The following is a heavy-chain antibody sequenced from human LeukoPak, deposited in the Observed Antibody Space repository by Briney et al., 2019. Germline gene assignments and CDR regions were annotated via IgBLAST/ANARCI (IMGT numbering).Heavy chain of an antibody. CDR1: GYTFTGYY. Sequence: ASVKVSCKTSGYTFTGYYLHWVRQAPGQGLEWMGWLNPNSGGTNSAQRFRGRVTMTRDTSISTAYMELSRLTSDDTAVYYCARGGIDYWGQGTLVTVSS. J-gene: IGHJ4*02. V-gene: IGHV1-2*02. CDR2: LNPNSGGT. CDR3: ARGGIDY. D-gene: IGHD1-26*01.